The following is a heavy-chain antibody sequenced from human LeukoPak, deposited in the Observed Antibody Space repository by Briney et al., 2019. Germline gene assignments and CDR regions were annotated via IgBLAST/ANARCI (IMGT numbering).Heavy chain of an antibody. V-gene: IGHV3-21*01. D-gene: IGHD6-13*01. CDR1: GFTFSSYS. Sequence: GGSLRLSCAASGFTFSSYSMNWVRQPPGKGLEWVSSISSSSSSYIYYADSVKGRFTISRDNAKNSLYLQMNSLRAEDTAVYYCARGEAAAGNSAFDPWGQGTLVTVSS. CDR3: ARGEAAAGNSAFDP. CDR2: ISSSSSSYI. J-gene: IGHJ5*02.